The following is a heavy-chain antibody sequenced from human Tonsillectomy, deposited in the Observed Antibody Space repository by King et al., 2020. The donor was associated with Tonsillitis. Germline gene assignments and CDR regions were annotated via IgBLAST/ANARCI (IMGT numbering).Heavy chain of an antibody. CDR2: IKNKSAGGTT. CDR1: GFTFSNAW. V-gene: IGHV3-15*01. J-gene: IGHJ4*02. CDR3: TTDRGIAVRPIFDS. D-gene: IGHD6-6*01. Sequence: QLVQSGGDLVKPGGSLRLSGAASGFTFSNAWMRCARQASGKGLEWVGRIKNKSAGGTTDYAAPVKGRCTISRDDSKNTFYLQMNSLETEDTAVYYCTTDRGIAVRPIFDSWGQGTLVTVSS.